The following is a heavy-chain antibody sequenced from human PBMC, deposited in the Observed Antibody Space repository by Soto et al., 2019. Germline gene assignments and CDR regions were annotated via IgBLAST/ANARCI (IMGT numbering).Heavy chain of an antibody. V-gene: IGHV4-4*09. CDR2: VYHSGTT. J-gene: IGHJ4*02. CDR3: ATSPQGVWAGVFDY. CDR1: RGSISNYY. D-gene: IGHD1-26*01. Sequence: QVQLQESGPGLVKPSETLSLTCTVSRGSISNYYWSWIRQPPGKGPEWIGYVYHSGTTDYNPSIESQVPISLDTSKNQFSLKLKSVNPADTAVYYCATSPQGVWAGVFDYWSQGTLVTVSS.